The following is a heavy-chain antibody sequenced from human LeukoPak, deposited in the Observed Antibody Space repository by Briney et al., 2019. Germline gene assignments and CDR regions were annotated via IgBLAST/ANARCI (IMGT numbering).Heavy chain of an antibody. CDR1: GYTFTGYY. Sequence: ASVKVSCKASGYTFTGYYMRWVRQAPGQGLEWMGWINPNSGGTNYAQKFQGRVTMTRDTSISTAYMELSRLRSDDTAVYYCARDSGYCSSTSCYANYYFDYWGQGTLVTVSS. V-gene: IGHV1-2*02. J-gene: IGHJ4*02. CDR2: INPNSGGT. D-gene: IGHD2-2*01. CDR3: ARDSGYCSSTSCYANYYFDY.